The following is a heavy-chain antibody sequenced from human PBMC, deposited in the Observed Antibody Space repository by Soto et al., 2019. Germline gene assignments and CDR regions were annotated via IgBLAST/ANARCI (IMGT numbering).Heavy chain of an antibody. V-gene: IGHV1-2*04. CDR3: ARELQAPPGGYYYYGMDV. CDR1: GYTFTGYY. J-gene: IGHJ6*02. D-gene: IGHD1-1*01. CDR2: INPNSGGT. Sequence: ASVKVSCKASGYTFTGYYMHWVRQAPGQGLEWMGWINPNSGGTNYAQKFQGWVTVTRDTSISTAYMELSRLRSDDTAVYYCARELQAPPGGYYYYGMDVWGQGTTVTVSS.